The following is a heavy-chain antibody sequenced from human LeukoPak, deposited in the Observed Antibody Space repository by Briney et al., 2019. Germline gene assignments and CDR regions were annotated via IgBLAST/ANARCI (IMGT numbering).Heavy chain of an antibody. V-gene: IGHV3-48*03. CDR2: ISTSGSTI. D-gene: IGHD1-7*01. J-gene: IGHJ4*02. Sequence: GGSLRLSCAASGFTFSSYEMNWVRQAPGKGLEWVSYISTSGSTIYYADSVKGRFTISRDNAKNSLYLQMNSLRAEDMALYYCAKSNQPYNWNYVGGLDYWGQGTLVTVSS. CDR3: AKSNQPYNWNYVGGLDY. CDR1: GFTFSSYE.